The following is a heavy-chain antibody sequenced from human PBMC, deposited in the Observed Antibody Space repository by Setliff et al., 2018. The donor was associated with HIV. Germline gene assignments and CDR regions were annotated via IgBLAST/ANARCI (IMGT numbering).Heavy chain of an antibody. V-gene: IGHV4-28*06. CDR3: AKHGVGEGYALPYDAFGV. J-gene: IGHJ3*01. D-gene: IGHD3-16*01. CDR1: GHSISSSHW. CDR2: IYYSGST. Sequence: SETLSLTCAASGHSISSSHWWGWIRQPPGKGLEWIGYIYYSGSTNYNPSLKSRVTMSVDTSKNRFSLKLSSVTAFFTAFSSCAKHGVGEGYALPYDAFGVFCQGIMV.